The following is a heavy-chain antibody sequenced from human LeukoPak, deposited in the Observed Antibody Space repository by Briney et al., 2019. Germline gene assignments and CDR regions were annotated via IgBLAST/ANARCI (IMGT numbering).Heavy chain of an antibody. J-gene: IGHJ3*02. CDR3: SKDPNGDYVGAFDM. V-gene: IGHV3-23*01. CDR1: GLTFSNYA. Sequence: GGSLRLSCTASGLTFSNYATTWVRQAPGKGLEWVSSITGSGRGSYYADSVKGRFSVSRDNSQNTVFLHMNSLRADDTALYYCSKDPNGDYVGAFDMWGPGTMVTVSS. CDR2: ITGSGRGS. D-gene: IGHD4-17*01.